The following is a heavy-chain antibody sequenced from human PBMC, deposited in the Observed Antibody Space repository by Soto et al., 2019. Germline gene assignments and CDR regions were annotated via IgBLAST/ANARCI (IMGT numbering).Heavy chain of an antibody. V-gene: IGHV4-4*02. D-gene: IGHD6-13*01. CDR2: IYHSGST. CDR3: ARVIKGIAAAGTVKIDY. CDR1: GGSISSSNW. J-gene: IGHJ4*02. Sequence: SETLSLTCAVSGGSISSSNWWSWVRQPPGKGLEWIGEIYHSGSTNYNPSLKSRVTISVDKSKNQFSLKLSSVTAADTAVYYCARVIKGIAAAGTVKIDYRAQRTPVTGSS.